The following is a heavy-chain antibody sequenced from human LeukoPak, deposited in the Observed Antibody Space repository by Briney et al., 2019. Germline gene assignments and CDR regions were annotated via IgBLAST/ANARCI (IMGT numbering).Heavy chain of an antibody. CDR1: GFTFSSYV. CDR2: LSGSGAST. CDR3: AKDPSAYCGGDCYDWFDP. D-gene: IGHD2-21*02. V-gene: IGHV3-23*01. J-gene: IGHJ5*02. Sequence: GSLRLSCAASGFTFSSYVMSWVRQAPGKGLEWVSGLSGSGASTNYADSVKGRFTISRDNSKNTLYLQMNSLRAEDTAVYYCAKDPSAYCGGDCYDWFDPWGQGTLVTVSS.